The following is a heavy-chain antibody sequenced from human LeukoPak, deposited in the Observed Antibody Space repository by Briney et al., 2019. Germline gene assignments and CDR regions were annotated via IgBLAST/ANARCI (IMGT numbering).Heavy chain of an antibody. Sequence: SVKVSCKASGGTFTSYAISWVRQAPGPGGECEGRIIPIFGTANYTQKFQGRVTITADESTITAYMERSSLRSEDTAVYYCATGGLLPFLGYWGQGTLVTVSS. CDR2: IIPIFGTA. CDR3: ATGGLLPFLGY. V-gene: IGHV1-69*01. D-gene: IGHD2-15*01. J-gene: IGHJ4*02. CDR1: GGTFTSYA.